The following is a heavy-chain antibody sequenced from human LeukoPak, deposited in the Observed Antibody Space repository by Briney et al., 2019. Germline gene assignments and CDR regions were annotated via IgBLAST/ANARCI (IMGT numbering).Heavy chain of an antibody. CDR2: ISSNGGST. CDR3: ARAGEYCGDDCHSEYYYGLDV. V-gene: IGHV3-64*01. Sequence: GGSLRLSCAASGFTFSSYAMHWVRQAPGKGLEYVSAISSNGGSTYYANSVKGRSTISRDNSKNTLYLQMGSLRAEDMAVYYCARAGEYCGDDCHSEYYYGLDVWGQGTTVTVSS. J-gene: IGHJ6*02. D-gene: IGHD2-21*02. CDR1: GFTFSSYA.